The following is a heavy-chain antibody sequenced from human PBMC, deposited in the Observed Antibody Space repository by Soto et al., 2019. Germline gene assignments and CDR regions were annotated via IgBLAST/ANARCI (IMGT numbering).Heavy chain of an antibody. CDR2: IYYSGST. CDR3: ARHDFWSGYYPSLDY. CDR1: GGSISSYY. Sequence: SETLFLTCTVSGGSISSYYWSWIRQPPGKGLEWIGYIYYSGSTNYNPSLKSRVTISVDTSKNQFSLKLSSVTAADTAVYYCARHDFWSGYYPSLDYWGQGTLVTVSS. D-gene: IGHD3-3*01. J-gene: IGHJ4*02. V-gene: IGHV4-59*08.